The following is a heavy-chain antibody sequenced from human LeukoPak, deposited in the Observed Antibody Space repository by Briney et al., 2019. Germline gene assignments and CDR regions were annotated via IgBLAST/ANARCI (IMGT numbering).Heavy chain of an antibody. CDR2: ISSSSSYI. D-gene: IGHD6-25*01. V-gene: IGHV3-21*01. CDR1: GFTFSSYS. CDR3: ARDLPSGDWYCDL. J-gene: IGHJ2*01. Sequence: GGSLRLSCAAPGFTFSSYSMNWVRQAPGKGLEWVSSISSSSSYIYYADSVKGRFTISRDNAKNSLYLQMNSLRAEDTAVYYCARDLPSGDWYCDLWGRGTLVTVSS.